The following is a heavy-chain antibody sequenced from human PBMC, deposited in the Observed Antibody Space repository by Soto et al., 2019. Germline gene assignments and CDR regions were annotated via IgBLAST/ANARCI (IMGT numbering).Heavy chain of an antibody. D-gene: IGHD2-21*02. CDR2: VSWNSGSI. V-gene: IGHV3-9*01. CDR1: GFIFDNHA. J-gene: IGHJ4*02. Sequence: GGSLRLSCAASGFIFDNHAMNWVRQAPGKGLEWVAGVSWNSGSIDYADSVKGRFTISRDNAKNSLYLQMNSLRAEDTASYYCARDRCGGDCYSFDYWGQGTLVTVSS. CDR3: ARDRCGGDCYSFDY.